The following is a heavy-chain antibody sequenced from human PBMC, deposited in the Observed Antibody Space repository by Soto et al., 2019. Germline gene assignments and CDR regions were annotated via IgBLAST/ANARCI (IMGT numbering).Heavy chain of an antibody. CDR2: IKQDGSEK. D-gene: IGHD5-12*01. J-gene: IGHJ4*02. CDR1: GFTFSSYW. Sequence: VGSLRLSCAASGFTFSSYWMSWVRQAPGKGLEWVANIKQDGSEKYYVDSVKGRFTISGDNAKNSLYLQMNSLRAEATAVYYCATSGYSGYEFDYWGQGTLVTVSS. CDR3: ATSGYSGYEFDY. V-gene: IGHV3-7*05.